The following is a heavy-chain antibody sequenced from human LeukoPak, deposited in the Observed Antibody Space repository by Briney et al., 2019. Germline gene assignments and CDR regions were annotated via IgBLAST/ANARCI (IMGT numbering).Heavy chain of an antibody. CDR3: AKGDKPGY. CDR2: IRYDESNK. CDR1: GFTFSSYG. D-gene: IGHD1-14*01. Sequence: GGSLRLSCVTSGFTFSSYGMHWVRQAPGKGLEWVAFIRYDESNKYYADSVKGRFTIPRDNSKNTLYLQMNSLRAEDTAVYYCAKGDKPGYWGQGTLITVSS. V-gene: IGHV3-30*02. J-gene: IGHJ4*02.